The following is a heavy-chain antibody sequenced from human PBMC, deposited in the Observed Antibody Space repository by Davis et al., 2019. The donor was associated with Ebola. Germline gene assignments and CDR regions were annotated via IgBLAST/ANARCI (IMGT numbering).Heavy chain of an antibody. V-gene: IGHV4-39*01. CDR1: GGSISSSSYY. J-gene: IGHJ5*02. CDR3: ASQGHRSGWSWFDP. Sequence: MPPETLSLTCTVSGGSISSSSYYWGWIRQPPGKGLEWIGSIYYSGSTYYNPSLKSRVTISVDTSKNQFSLKLSSVTAADTAVYYCASQGHRSGWSWFDPWGQGTLVTVSS. CDR2: IYYSGST. D-gene: IGHD6-19*01.